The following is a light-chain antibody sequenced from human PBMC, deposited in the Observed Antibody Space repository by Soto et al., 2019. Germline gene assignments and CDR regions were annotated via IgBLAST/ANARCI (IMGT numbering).Light chain of an antibody. J-gene: IGLJ1*01. CDR1: SSDVGSYNR. CDR3: SLYISASTYV. Sequence: QSVRTQPPSVSGSPGQSVTISCTGTSSDVGSYNRVSWYQQPPGTAPKLMIYEVSNRPSGVPDRFSGSKSGNTASLTISGLQAEDEADYYCSLYISASTYVFGTGTKVTVL. V-gene: IGLV2-18*01. CDR2: EVS.